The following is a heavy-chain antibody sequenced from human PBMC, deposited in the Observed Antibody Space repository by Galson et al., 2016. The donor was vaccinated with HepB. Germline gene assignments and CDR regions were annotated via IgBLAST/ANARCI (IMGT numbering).Heavy chain of an antibody. V-gene: IGHV3-30-3*01. J-gene: IGHJ4*02. Sequence: SLRLSCAASGFTFSSYAMHWVRQAPGKGLEWVAVISYDGNNKYFAGSVKGRFTISRENSYNTLYLQMKSLRPDDTAVYYCAKAGGGSSVSLLDYWGQEALVTVSS. CDR1: GFTFSSYA. CDR2: ISYDGNNK. D-gene: IGHD2-15*01. CDR3: AKAGGGSSVSLLDY.